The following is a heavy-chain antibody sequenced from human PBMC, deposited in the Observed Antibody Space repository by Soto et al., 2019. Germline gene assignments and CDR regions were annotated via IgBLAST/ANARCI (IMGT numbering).Heavy chain of an antibody. CDR1: GGTFSSYA. CDR2: IIPIFGTA. D-gene: IGHD3-22*01. J-gene: IGHJ4*02. V-gene: IGHV1-69*13. CDR3: ARAKERYYYDSSGYYYSY. Sequence: ASVKVSCKASGGTFSSYAISWVRQAPGQGLEWMGGIIPIFGTANYAQKFQGRVTITADESTSTAYMELSSLRSEDTAVYYCARAKERYYYDSSGYYYSYWGQGTLVTVSS.